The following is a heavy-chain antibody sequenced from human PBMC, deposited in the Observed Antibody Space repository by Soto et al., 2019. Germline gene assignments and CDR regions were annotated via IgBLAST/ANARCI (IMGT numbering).Heavy chain of an antibody. J-gene: IGHJ4*02. V-gene: IGHV3-15*07. CDR2: IKSKTDGGTT. CDR3: TTDALYCSSTSCYAENDY. Sequence: EVQLVESGGGLVQPGGSLRLSCAASGFTFSNAWMNWVRQAPGKGLEWVGRIKSKTDGGTTDYAAPVKGRFTISRDDSKNTLYLQMNSLKTEDTAVYYCTTDALYCSSTSCYAENDYWGQGTLVTVSS. CDR1: GFTFSNAW. D-gene: IGHD2-2*01.